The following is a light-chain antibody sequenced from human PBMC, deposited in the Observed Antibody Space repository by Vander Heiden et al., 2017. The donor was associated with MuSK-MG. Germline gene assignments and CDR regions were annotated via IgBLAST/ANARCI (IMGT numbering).Light chain of an antibody. V-gene: IGKV1-5*03. CDR3: QQYNSSSLT. CDR2: KAS. Sequence: DIQMTQSPSTLSASVGDRVTITCRASQSISSWLAWYQQKPGKAPKLLIYKASSLESGVPSRLSGSGSGTEFTLTISSLQPDDFATYYCQQYNSSSLTFGGGTKVEIK. CDR1: QSISSW. J-gene: IGKJ4*01.